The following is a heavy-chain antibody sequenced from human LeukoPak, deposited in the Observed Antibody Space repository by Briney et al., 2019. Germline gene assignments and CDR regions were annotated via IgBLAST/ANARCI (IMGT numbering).Heavy chain of an antibody. J-gene: IGHJ4*02. CDR3: AKSVGRAGSGLDY. D-gene: IGHD6-19*01. CDR2: ISGSGGST. V-gene: IGHV3-23*01. CDR1: GFTFSSYA. Sequence: PGGSLRLSFAASGFTFSSYAMSWVRQAPGKGLEWVSAISGSGGSTYYADSVKGRFTISRDNSKNTLYLQMNSLRAEDTAVYYCAKSVGRAGSGLDYWGQGTLVTVSS.